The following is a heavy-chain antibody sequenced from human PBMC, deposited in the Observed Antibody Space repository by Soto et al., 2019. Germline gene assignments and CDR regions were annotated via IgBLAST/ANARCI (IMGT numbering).Heavy chain of an antibody. CDR3: AKITEPNIMITFGGVIVRYFDY. Sequence: GGSLRLSCAASGFTFSSYAMSWVRQAPGKGLEWVSAISGSGGSTYYADSVKGRFTISRDNSKNTLYLQMNSLRAEDTAVYYCAKITEPNIMITFGGVIVRYFDYWGQGTLVTVSS. V-gene: IGHV3-23*01. CDR2: ISGSGGST. D-gene: IGHD3-16*02. CDR1: GFTFSSYA. J-gene: IGHJ4*02.